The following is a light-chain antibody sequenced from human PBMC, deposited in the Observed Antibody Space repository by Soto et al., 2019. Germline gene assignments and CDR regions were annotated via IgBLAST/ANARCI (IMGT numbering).Light chain of an antibody. CDR1: SSDVGGYNF. J-gene: IGLJ2*01. CDR2: DVT. CDR3: SSCTSSSTLV. Sequence: QSALTQPASVSGSPGQSITISCTGTSSDVGGYNFVSWYQQHPGKAPKLMIYDVTNRPSGVSIRFSGSKSGNTASLTISGLQAEDEADYYCSSCTSSSTLVFGGGTQLTVL. V-gene: IGLV2-14*01.